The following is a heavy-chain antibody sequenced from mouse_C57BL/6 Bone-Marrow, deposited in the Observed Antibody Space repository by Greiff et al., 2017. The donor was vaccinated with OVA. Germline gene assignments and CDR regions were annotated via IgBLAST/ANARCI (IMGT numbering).Heavy chain of an antibody. J-gene: IGHJ2*01. CDR3: SRAQSITAVVDY. CDR1: GYSITSGYY. Sequence: EVKLQESGPGLVKPSQSLSLTCSVTGYSITSGYYWNWIRQFPGNQLEWMGYIRYDGSNNYNPSLKNRISITRDTSTNQFCLKLNSVTTEDTATYDCSRAQSITAVVDYWGQGTTLTVAS. D-gene: IGHD1-1*01. CDR2: IRYDGSN. V-gene: IGHV3-6*01.